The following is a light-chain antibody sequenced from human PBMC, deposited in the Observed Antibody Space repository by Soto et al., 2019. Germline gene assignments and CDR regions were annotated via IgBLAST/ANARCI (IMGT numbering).Light chain of an antibody. J-gene: IGKJ2*01. V-gene: IGKV3-11*01. CDR2: DAS. CDR1: QSVSSY. CDR3: QQYNIWPPYV. Sequence: EIVLTQSPATLSLSPGERATLSCRASQSVSSYLAWYQQKPGQAPRLLIYDASNRATGIPARFSGSGSGTDFTLTISSLEPEDFAVYYCQQYNIWPPYVFGQGTKLEI.